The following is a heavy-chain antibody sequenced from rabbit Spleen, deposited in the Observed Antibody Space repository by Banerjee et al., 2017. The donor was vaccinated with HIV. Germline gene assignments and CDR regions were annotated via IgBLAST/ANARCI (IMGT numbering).Heavy chain of an antibody. CDR3: VRGASSSGYYSL. CDR2: IDPLFGTT. Sequence: QEQLKETGGGLVQPGGSLTLSCKASGFDFRSYGVSWVRQAPAKGLEWIGYIDPLFGTTYYANWVNGRFTISSHNAQNTLYLQLNSLTAADTATYFCVRGASSSGYYSLWGPGTLVTVS. J-gene: IGHJ4*01. CDR1: GFDFRSYG. D-gene: IGHD1-1*01. V-gene: IGHV1S47*01.